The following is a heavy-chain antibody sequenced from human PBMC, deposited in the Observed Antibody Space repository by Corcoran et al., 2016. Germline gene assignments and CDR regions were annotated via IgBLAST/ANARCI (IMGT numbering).Heavy chain of an antibody. CDR1: GYTFTDYY. J-gene: IGHJ4*02. D-gene: IGHD3-9*01. CDR3: AIMGILTGQGGYSEY. V-gene: IGHV1-2*02. Sequence: QVQLVQSGAEVKKPGASVQVSCEASGYTFTDYYIHWVRQAPGQGLEWMGWINPNTGGTNSTQKFQGRVTMTRDTSISTAYMELRSLTSDDTAVYYCAIMGILTGQGGYSEYWGQGTLVTVSS. CDR2: INPNTGGT.